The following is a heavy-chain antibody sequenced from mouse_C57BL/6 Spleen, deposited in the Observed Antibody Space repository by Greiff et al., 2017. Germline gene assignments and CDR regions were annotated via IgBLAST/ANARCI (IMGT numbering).Heavy chain of an antibody. D-gene: IGHD1-1*01. V-gene: IGHV1-82*01. CDR2: IYPGDGDT. J-gene: IGHJ2*01. Sequence: QVQLQQSGPELVKPGASVKISCKASGYAFSSSWMNWVKQRPGQGLEWIGRIYPGDGDTNYNGKFKGKATLTADKSSSTAYMQLSSLTSEDSAVYFCSRSGITTVFDYWGQGTTLTVSS. CDR1: GYAFSSSW. CDR3: SRSGITTVFDY.